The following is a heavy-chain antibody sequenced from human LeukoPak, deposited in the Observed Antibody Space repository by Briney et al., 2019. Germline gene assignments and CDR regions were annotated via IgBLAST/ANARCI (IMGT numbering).Heavy chain of an antibody. Sequence: PSETLSLTCSVSGGSISSSYWRWIRQPPGKGLEWIGQIYYCGSTNYNPSRKGRLTLSVDTSHNQFSLKQSHLTAAATAVYYCAREGMIATGREPAEIWGQGTMVTVSS. D-gene: IGHD3-22*01. CDR1: GGSISSSY. J-gene: IGHJ3*02. CDR3: AREGMIATGREPAEI. CDR2: IYYCGST. V-gene: IGHV4-59*01.